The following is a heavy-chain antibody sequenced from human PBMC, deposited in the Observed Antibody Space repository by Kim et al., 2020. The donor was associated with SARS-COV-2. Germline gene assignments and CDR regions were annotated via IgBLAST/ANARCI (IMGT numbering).Heavy chain of an antibody. J-gene: IGHJ6*02. D-gene: IGHD6-13*01. Sequence: GGSLRLSCAASGFTFSSYSMNWVRQAPGKGLEWVSYMRSSYNAIYYTDSVKGRFTISRDNAKNSLYLQMNSLRDEDTAVYYCARDLGSSWSLYYYYGMDVWGQGTTVTVSS. CDR3: ARDLGSSWSLYYYYGMDV. V-gene: IGHV3-48*02. CDR2: MRSSYNAI. CDR1: GFTFSSYS.